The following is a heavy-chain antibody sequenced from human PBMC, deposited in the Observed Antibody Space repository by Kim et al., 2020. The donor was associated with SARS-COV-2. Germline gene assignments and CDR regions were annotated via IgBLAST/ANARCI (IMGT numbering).Heavy chain of an antibody. Sequence: ASVKVSCKASGYTFTSYGISWVRQAPGQGLEWMGWISAYNGNTNYAQKLQGRVTMTTDTSTSTAYMELRSLRSDDTAVYYCARFHWELLSGGNFDLWGRGTLVTVSS. CDR3: ARFHWELLSGGNFDL. D-gene: IGHD1-26*01. V-gene: IGHV1-18*01. CDR1: GYTFTSYG. CDR2: ISAYNGNT. J-gene: IGHJ2*01.